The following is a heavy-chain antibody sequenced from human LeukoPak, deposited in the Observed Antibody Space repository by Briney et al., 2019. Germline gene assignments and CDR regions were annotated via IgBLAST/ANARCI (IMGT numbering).Heavy chain of an antibody. V-gene: IGHV3-21*01. CDR3: ARGRDYGDLTYYFDY. D-gene: IGHD4-17*01. Sequence: GGSLRLSCAASGFTFSSYSMHWVRQAPGEGLEWVSSVSSSSSYIYYADSVKGRFTISRDNAKNSLYLQMNSLRAEDTAVYYCARGRDYGDLTYYFDYWGQGTLVTVSS. CDR2: VSSSSSYI. CDR1: GFTFSSYS. J-gene: IGHJ4*02.